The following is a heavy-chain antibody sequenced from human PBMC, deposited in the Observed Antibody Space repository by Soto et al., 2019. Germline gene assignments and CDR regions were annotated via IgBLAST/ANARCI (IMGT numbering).Heavy chain of an antibody. CDR1: GGSISSGGYY. CDR2: IYYSGST. J-gene: IGHJ4*02. D-gene: IGHD2-2*01. V-gene: IGHV4-31*03. CDR3: ARVVVVVPAAPYYFDY. Sequence: SETLSLTCTVSGGSISSGGYYWSWIRQHPGKGLEWIGYIYYSGSTYYNPSLKSRVTISVDTSKNQFSLKLSSVTAADTAVYYCARVVVVVPAAPYYFDYWGQGTLVTVSS.